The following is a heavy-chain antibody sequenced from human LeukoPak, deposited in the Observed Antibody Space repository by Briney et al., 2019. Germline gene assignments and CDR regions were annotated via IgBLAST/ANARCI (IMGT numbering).Heavy chain of an antibody. Sequence: ASVNVSCKASGYTFTNYGISWVRQAPGQGREWMGWISPYNGNTNYAQNLQGRVTLTTDTSTSTAYMELRSLRSDDTAVYYCARVGPDRDFDYWGQGTLVTVSS. CDR1: GYTFTNYG. D-gene: IGHD1-14*01. J-gene: IGHJ4*02. CDR3: ARVGPDRDFDY. CDR2: ISPYNGNT. V-gene: IGHV1-18*01.